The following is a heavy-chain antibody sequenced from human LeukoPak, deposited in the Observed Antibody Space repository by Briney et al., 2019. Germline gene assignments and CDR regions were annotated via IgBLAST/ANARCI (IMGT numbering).Heavy chain of an antibody. CDR2: IYYSGST. J-gene: IGHJ5*02. Sequence: SETLSLTCTVSGGSISSYYWSWIRQPPGKGLEWNGYIYYSGSTNYNPSLKSRVTISVDTSKNQFSLKLSSVTAADTAVYYCARQSGTYYDFWSGYGWFDPWGQGTLVTVSS. D-gene: IGHD3-3*01. V-gene: IGHV4-59*08. CDR1: GGSISSYY. CDR3: ARQSGTYYDFWSGYGWFDP.